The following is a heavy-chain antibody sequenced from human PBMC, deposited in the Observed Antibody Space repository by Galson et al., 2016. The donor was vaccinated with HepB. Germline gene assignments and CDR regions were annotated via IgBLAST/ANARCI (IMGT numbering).Heavy chain of an antibody. CDR2: INSDGSST. V-gene: IGHV3-74*01. J-gene: IGHJ6*02. CDR1: GFPFSRYW. CDR3: VREEYGDDPVYYYYYGMYV. Sequence: SLRLSCAASGFPFSRYWMHWVRQAPGKGLVWVSRINSDGSSTIYADSVRGRFTISRDNAKNTLYLQMNGLRAEDTALYYCVREEYGDDPVYYYYYGMYVWGQGTTVSVSS. D-gene: IGHD4-17*01.